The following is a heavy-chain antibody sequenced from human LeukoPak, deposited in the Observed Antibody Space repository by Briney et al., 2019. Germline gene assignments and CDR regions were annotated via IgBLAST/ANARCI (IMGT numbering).Heavy chain of an antibody. D-gene: IGHD3-16*01. J-gene: IGHJ4*02. Sequence: GGSLRLSCAASGFIFSNYWMSWVRQAPGKGLEWVANVKPDGTEEYYVDSVKGRFTISRDNAKNSLYLQMSSLRVEDTAVYYCARGEWGALTNDYWGQGTLVTVSS. CDR2: VKPDGTEE. CDR3: ARGEWGALTNDY. CDR1: GFIFSNYW. V-gene: IGHV3-7*01.